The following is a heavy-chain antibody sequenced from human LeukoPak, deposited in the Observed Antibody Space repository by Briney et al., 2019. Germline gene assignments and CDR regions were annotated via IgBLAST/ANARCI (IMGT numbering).Heavy chain of an antibody. Sequence: GGSLRLSCAASGFTFSSYAMSWVRQAPGKGLEWVAAISGSGGSTYYADSVKGRFTISRDNSKHTLYLQMNSLRAEDTAVYYCAKDRGSSGFYNYWGQGTLVTVSS. CDR3: AKDRGSSGFYNY. CDR1: GFTFSSYA. D-gene: IGHD6-19*01. V-gene: IGHV3-23*01. CDR2: ISGSGGST. J-gene: IGHJ4*02.